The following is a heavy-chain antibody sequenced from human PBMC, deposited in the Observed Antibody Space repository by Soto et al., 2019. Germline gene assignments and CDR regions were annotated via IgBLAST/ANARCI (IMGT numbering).Heavy chain of an antibody. V-gene: IGHV4-39*01. Sequence: PPETLSPTCTVSGVSISSSGYSWGWIRQPPGKGLEWIGSMYYSGSTYYNPSLKSRVTIPMDTSKNQFSLKLSSVTAADTAVYYCARHFGYNYGYVDYWGQGTLVTVSS. CDR2: MYYSGST. J-gene: IGHJ4*01. D-gene: IGHD5-18*01. CDR3: ARHFGYNYGYVDY. CDR1: GVSISSSGYS.